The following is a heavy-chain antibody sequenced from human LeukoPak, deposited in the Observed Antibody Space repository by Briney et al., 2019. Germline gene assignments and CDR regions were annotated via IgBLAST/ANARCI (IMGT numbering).Heavy chain of an antibody. Sequence: SVKVSCKASGGTFSSYAISWVRQAPGQGLEGVGRIIPIFGTANYAQKFQGRVTITTDESTSAAYMELSSLRSEDTAVYYCARDPNPYSGEGDYWGQGTLVTVSS. CDR1: GGTFSSYA. CDR3: ARDPNPYSGEGDY. J-gene: IGHJ4*02. D-gene: IGHD3-10*01. CDR2: IIPIFGTA. V-gene: IGHV1-69*05.